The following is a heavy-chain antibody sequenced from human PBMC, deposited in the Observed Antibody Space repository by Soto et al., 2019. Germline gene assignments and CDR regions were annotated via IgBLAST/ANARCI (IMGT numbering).Heavy chain of an antibody. CDR2: ISGNNGNT. V-gene: IGHV1-18*04. CDR1: GYTFSRNG. J-gene: IGHJ6*02. D-gene: IGHD6-6*01. Sequence: QVQLVQSGAEVKKPGASVKVSCKASGYTFSRNGISWVRQAPGQGLEWMGWISGNNGNTNYAQRLQGRVTMTTDTPRSTAYMELRSLRSDDTAVYYCARDDGGSSSRYYYYGLHVWGQGPTVTVSS. CDR3: ARDDGGSSSRYYYYGLHV.